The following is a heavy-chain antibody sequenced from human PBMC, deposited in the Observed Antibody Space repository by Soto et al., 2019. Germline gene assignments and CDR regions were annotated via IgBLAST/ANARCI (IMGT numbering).Heavy chain of an antibody. CDR2: IYYSGST. Sequence: PSETLSLTCTVSVDSISNYYWSWIRQPPGKGLEWIGYIYYSGSTNYNPSLKSRVTISVDTSKNQFSLKLSSVTAADTAVYYCARHSLRPAAHFDYWGQGTLVTVSS. CDR1: VDSISNYY. J-gene: IGHJ4*02. CDR3: ARHSLRPAAHFDY. V-gene: IGHV4-59*08.